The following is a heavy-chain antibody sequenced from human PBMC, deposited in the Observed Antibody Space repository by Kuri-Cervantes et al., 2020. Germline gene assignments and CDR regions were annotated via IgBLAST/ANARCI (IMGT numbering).Heavy chain of an antibody. D-gene: IGHD3-22*01. V-gene: IGHV4-34*12. Sequence: SETLSLTCDVYGGSFSDYYWGWIRQTPEKGLEWIGTIFYTGNTYYNPSLKSQLAISIDPSKNHFSLKLSSVTAADTAVYYCARLGGVTIIVGWGQGTLVTVSS. CDR1: GGSFSDYY. CDR2: IFYTGNT. J-gene: IGHJ4*02. CDR3: ARLGGVTIIVG.